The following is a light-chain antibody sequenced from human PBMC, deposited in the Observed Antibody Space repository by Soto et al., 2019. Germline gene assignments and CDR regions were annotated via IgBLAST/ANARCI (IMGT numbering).Light chain of an antibody. Sequence: EIVLTQSPATLSVSPGERVALSCRASQSVNSNLAWYQQKAGQAPRLLIYGTSTRATGIPARFSGSGSGTDFTLTISSLEPEDFAVYYCQQRSNWQITFGQGTRLEI. CDR2: GTS. CDR3: QQRSNWQIT. J-gene: IGKJ5*01. V-gene: IGKV3D-11*02. CDR1: QSVNSN.